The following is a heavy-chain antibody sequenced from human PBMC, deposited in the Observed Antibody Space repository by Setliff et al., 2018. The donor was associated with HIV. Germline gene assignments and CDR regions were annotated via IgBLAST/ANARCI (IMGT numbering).Heavy chain of an antibody. D-gene: IGHD3-22*01. CDR2: LDPEDGET. V-gene: IGHV1-2*06. J-gene: IGHJ6*03. CDR3: ARQDYYDSSGFYYYYMDV. CDR1: GYTFIDYY. Sequence: ASVKVSCKASGYTFIDYYIHWVQQAPGKGLEWMGRLDPEDGETIYAEKFQGRVTMTRDTSISTAYMELSRLRSDDTAVYYCARQDYYDSSGFYYYYMDVWGKGTTVTVSS.